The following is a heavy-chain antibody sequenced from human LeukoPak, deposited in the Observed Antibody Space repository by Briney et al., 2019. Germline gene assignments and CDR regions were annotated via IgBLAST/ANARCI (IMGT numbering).Heavy chain of an antibody. CDR3: AKDYVEFDS. CDR2: IIGSGGSA. CDR1: GFTFSGYA. J-gene: IGHJ4*02. Sequence: GGSPRLSCAASGFTFSGYAMTWVRQAPGKGLEWVAAIIGSGGSAFYADSVKGRFTISRDNSRNTLFLQMNSRRVEDTAVYYCAKDYVEFDSWGQGTLVTVSS. V-gene: IGHV3-23*01. D-gene: IGHD3-16*01.